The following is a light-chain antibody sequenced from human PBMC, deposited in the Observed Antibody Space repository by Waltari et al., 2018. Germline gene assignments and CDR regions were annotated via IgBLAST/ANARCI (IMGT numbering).Light chain of an antibody. Sequence: QSVLTQPPSASGTAGKRVAIACSGSSSNIGGNNVNRNQHLPGTVPKLPIYSNNQRPSGVPDRFSGSKSGTSASLAISGLQSDDEANYYCAAWGDSLNGRVFGGGTKLTVL. J-gene: IGLJ2*01. CDR1: SSNIGGNN. V-gene: IGLV1-44*01. CDR2: SNN. CDR3: AAWGDSLNGRV.